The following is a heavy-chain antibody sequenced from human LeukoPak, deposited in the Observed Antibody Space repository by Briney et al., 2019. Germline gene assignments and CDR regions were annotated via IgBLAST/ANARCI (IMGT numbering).Heavy chain of an antibody. Sequence: GGSLRLSCAASGFTFSSYGMHWVRQAPGKGLEWVAVIWYDGSNKYYADSVKGRFTISRDNSKNTLYLQMNSLRAEDTAVYYCAKGGSITIFGVVSPFDYWGQGTLVTVPS. CDR3: AKGGSITIFGVVSPFDY. CDR1: GFTFSSYG. CDR2: IWYDGSNK. D-gene: IGHD3-3*01. V-gene: IGHV3-33*06. J-gene: IGHJ4*02.